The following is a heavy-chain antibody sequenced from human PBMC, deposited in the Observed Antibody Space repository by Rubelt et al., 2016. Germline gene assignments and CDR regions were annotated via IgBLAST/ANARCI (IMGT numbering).Heavy chain of an antibody. CDR1: GFSFGSHW. V-gene: IGHV3-7*01. D-gene: IGHD4/OR15-4a*01. CDR2: IKQLGSEK. CDR3: AREASYRYGDYVDY. Sequence: GGSLRLSCVGSGFSFGSHWMSWVRQAPGKGLEWVASIKQLGSEKHYVDSVRARFTISRDDARSSLFLQMNSLRADDTAVYYCAREASYRYGDYVDYWGQGTLVTVSS. J-gene: IGHJ4*02.